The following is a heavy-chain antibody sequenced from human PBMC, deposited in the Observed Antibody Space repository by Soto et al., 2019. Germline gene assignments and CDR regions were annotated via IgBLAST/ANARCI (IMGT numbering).Heavy chain of an antibody. CDR1: GGSISSGGYY. V-gene: IGHV4-31*03. J-gene: IGHJ4*02. CDR2: IYYSGST. Sequence: QVQLQESGPRLVKPSQTLSLTCTVSGGSISSGGYYWSWIRQDPGKGLEWIGYIYYSGSTYYNPSLKSRVTISVDTSKNQFSLKLSSVTAADTAVYYCARAKLLVVPAAMNFDYWGQGTLVTVSS. CDR3: ARAKLLVVPAAMNFDY. D-gene: IGHD2-2*01.